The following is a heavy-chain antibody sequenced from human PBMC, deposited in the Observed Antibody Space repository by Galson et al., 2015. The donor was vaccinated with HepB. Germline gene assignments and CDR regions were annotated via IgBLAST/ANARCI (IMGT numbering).Heavy chain of an antibody. CDR2: IYPGDSDT. CDR1: GYSFTSYW. CDR3: ARRGYYYDSSGYYYYGMDV. J-gene: IGHJ6*02. Sequence: QSGAEVKKPGESLKISCKGSGYSFTSYWIGWVRQMPGKGLEWMGIIYPGDSDTRYSPSFQGQVTISADKSISTAYLQRSSLKASDTAMYYCARRGYYYDSSGYYYYGMDVWGQGTTVTVSS. D-gene: IGHD3-22*01. V-gene: IGHV5-51*01.